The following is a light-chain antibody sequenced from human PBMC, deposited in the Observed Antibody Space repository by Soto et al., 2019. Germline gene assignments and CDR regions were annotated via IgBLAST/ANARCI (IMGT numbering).Light chain of an antibody. CDR2: KAS. CDR1: QSISSW. J-gene: IGKJ1*01. Sequence: DVEMTQSQSTLSASVRDRVTITFRESQSISSWLAWYQQKPGKAPKLLIYKASSLESGVPSRFSGSGSGTEFTLTISSLQPDDFATYYCQQYNSYSPWTFGQGTKV. V-gene: IGKV1-5*03. CDR3: QQYNSYSPWT.